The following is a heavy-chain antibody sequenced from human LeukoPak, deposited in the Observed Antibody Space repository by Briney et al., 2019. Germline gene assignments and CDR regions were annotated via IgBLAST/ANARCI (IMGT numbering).Heavy chain of an antibody. CDR1: GGSISSSSYY. CDR3: ARGEGPPAILPDDAFDI. CDR2: IYYSGST. D-gene: IGHD1-26*01. Sequence: SETLSLTCTVSGGSISSSSYYWGWLRQPPGKGLEWIGSIYYSGSTYYNPSLKSRVTISVDTSKNQFSLKLSSVTAADTAVYYCARGEGPPAILPDDAFDIWGQGTMVTVSS. J-gene: IGHJ3*02. V-gene: IGHV4-39*07.